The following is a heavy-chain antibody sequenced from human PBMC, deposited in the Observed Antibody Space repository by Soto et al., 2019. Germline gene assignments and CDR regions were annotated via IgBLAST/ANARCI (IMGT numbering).Heavy chain of an antibody. CDR2: ISSSSSYI. J-gene: IGHJ4*02. Sequence: GGSLRLSCAASGFTFSSYSMNWVRQAPGKGLEWVSSISSSSSYIYYADSVKGRFTISRDNAKNSLYLQMNSLRAEDTAVYYCARDLDDFWSGYSDYWGQGTLVTVSS. D-gene: IGHD3-3*01. CDR3: ARDLDDFWSGYSDY. CDR1: GFTFSSYS. V-gene: IGHV3-21*01.